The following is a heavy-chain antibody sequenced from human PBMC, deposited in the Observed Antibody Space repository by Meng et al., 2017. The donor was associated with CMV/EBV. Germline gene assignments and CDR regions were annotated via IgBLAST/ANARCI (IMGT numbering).Heavy chain of an antibody. Sequence: GGSLRLSCAASGFTFSDYYMSWIRQAPGKGLEWVSYISSSGSTIYYADSVKGRFTISRDNAKNSLYLQMNSLRAEDTAVYYCARVTMVRGVTPYGMDVWGQGTTVTVSS. V-gene: IGHV3-11*01. D-gene: IGHD3-10*01. CDR3: ARVTMVRGVTPYGMDV. CDR1: GFTFSDYY. J-gene: IGHJ6*02. CDR2: ISSSGSTI.